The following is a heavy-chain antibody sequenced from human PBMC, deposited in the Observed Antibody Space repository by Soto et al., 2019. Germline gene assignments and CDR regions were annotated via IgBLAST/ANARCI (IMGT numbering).Heavy chain of an antibody. V-gene: IGHV3-7*01. Sequence: EVPLVESGGGLVPPGGSLRLYCAGAGFTFSSYWMSWVRQAPGKGLEWVANIKQDGSEKYYVDSVNGRFTISRDNAKNSLYLQMHSLRVEDTAVYYCAREKRANGYFDYWGQGTLVAVSP. CDR3: AREKRANGYFDY. J-gene: IGHJ4*02. D-gene: IGHD6-25*01. CDR1: GFTFSSYW. CDR2: IKQDGSEK.